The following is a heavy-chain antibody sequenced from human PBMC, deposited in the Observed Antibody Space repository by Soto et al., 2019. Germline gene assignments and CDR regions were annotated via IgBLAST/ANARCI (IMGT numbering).Heavy chain of an antibody. CDR3: AKGPIPYCSGGSCYPDAFDI. D-gene: IGHD2-15*01. CDR2: ISGSGGST. V-gene: IGHV3-23*01. Sequence: GGSLRLSCAASGFTFSSYAMSWVRQAPGKGLEWVSAISGSGGSTYYADSVKGRFTISRDNSKNTLYLQMNSLRAEDTAVYYCAKGPIPYCSGGSCYPDAFDIWGQGTMVTVSS. J-gene: IGHJ3*02. CDR1: GFTFSSYA.